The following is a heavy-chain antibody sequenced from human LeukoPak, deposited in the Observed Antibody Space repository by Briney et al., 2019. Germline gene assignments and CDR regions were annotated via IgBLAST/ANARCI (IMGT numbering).Heavy chain of an antibody. Sequence: GESLKISCKTSGYIFTYYWIHWVRQVPGKGLEWMGVIYPGDSETRYSPSFQGHVAISADKSISTAYLQWSSLKASDSAMYYCVRHGLGSSWFGFDYWGQGTLVTVSS. V-gene: IGHV5-51*01. CDR3: VRHGLGSSWFGFDY. CDR1: GYIFTYYW. CDR2: IYPGDSET. D-gene: IGHD6-13*01. J-gene: IGHJ4*02.